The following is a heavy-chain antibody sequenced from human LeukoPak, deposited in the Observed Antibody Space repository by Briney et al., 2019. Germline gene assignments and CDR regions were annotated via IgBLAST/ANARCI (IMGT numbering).Heavy chain of an antibody. V-gene: IGHV1-18*01. CDR3: ARGAQLPTLYYYYYMDV. CDR1: GYTFTSYG. J-gene: IGHJ6*03. Sequence: ASVKVSCKASGYTFTSYGISWVRQAPGQGLEWMGWISAYNGNTNYAQKFQGRVTITADESTSTAYMELSSLRSEDTAVYYCARGAQLPTLYYYYYMDVWGKGTTVTVSS. CDR2: ISAYNGNT. D-gene: IGHD2-2*01.